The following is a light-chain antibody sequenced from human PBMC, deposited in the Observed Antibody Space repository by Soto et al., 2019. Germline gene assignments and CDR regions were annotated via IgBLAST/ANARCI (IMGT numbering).Light chain of an antibody. CDR2: GAS. J-gene: IGKJ1*01. V-gene: IGKV3-15*01. Sequence: EIVMTQSPATLSVSPGERAPLSCRASQSVSSNLAWYQQKPGQSPRRLIYGASTRATGIPARFSGSGSGTEFTLTISSLQSEDFAVYYCQQYHNWPPWTFGQGTKVEI. CDR3: QQYHNWPPWT. CDR1: QSVSSN.